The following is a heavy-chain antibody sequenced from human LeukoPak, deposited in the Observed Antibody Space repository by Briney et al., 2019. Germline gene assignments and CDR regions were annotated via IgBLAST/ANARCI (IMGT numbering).Heavy chain of an antibody. V-gene: IGHV4-39*02. D-gene: IGHD4-23*01. CDR1: GGSISSISSNNYH. CDR2: IYYSGST. J-gene: IGHJ6*02. Sequence: MSSETLSLTCIVSGGSISSISSNNYHWGWIRQPPGKGLEWIGSIYYSGSTYYNPSLKSRVTISVDTSKNQFSLKLSSVTVADTALYYCAREMGVVTAHGIDVWGQGTTVTVSS. CDR3: AREMGVVTAHGIDV.